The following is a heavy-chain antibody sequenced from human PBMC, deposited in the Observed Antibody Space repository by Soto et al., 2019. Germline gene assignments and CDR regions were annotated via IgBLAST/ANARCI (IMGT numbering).Heavy chain of an antibody. CDR3: AMEIAAPNYLYFVIDV. CDR2: ISYDGSNK. V-gene: IGHV3-30-3*01. J-gene: IGHJ6*02. D-gene: IGHD6-25*01. CDR1: GFTFSSYA. Sequence: PGGSMRLSCAASGFTFSSYAMHWVRQAPGKGLEWVAVISYDGSNKYYADSVKGRFTISRDNSKNTLYLQMNSMRAEDTAVYYCAMEIAAPNYLYFVIDVCVQRTTVTVSS.